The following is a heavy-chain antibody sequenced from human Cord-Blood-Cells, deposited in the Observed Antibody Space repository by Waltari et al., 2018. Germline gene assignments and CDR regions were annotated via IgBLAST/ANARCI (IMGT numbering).Heavy chain of an antibody. Sequence: QVQLQQWGAGLLTPSETLSLTCAVYGGSFSGYYWSWIRQPPGKGLEWIGEINHSGSTNYNPSPKWRLTISVDTSKNQFSLTLSSGTAADTAVYDCARMVSVRGVIFDYWGQGTLVTVSS. D-gene: IGHD3-10*01. CDR3: ARMVSVRGVIFDY. CDR2: INHSGST. CDR1: GGSFSGYY. V-gene: IGHV4-34*01. J-gene: IGHJ4*02.